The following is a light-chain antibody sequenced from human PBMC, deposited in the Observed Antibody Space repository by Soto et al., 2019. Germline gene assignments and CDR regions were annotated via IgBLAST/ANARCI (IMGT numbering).Light chain of an antibody. CDR3: QSYDSSLSGVV. Sequence: QSALTQPPSASGSPGQSVTISCTGTTSDVGGYNYVSWYQLHPGKVPKLIISEVNKRPSGVPDRFSGSKSGSTASLTVSGLQAEDEADYYCQSYDSSLSGVVFGGGTKLTVL. J-gene: IGLJ2*01. V-gene: IGLV2-8*01. CDR2: EVN. CDR1: TSDVGGYNY.